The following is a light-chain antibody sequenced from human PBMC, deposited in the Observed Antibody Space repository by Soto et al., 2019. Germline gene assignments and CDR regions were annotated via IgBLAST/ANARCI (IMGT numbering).Light chain of an antibody. CDR3: QQYKSYSPYT. V-gene: IGKV1-5*01. CDR1: QNINNW. J-gene: IGKJ2*01. CDR2: DVS. Sequence: DIQMTQSPSTLSASVGDRVTITCRASQNINNWLAWYQQKPGKAPELLIYDVSTLEGGVPSRFSGSGSATEFTLTISGLQPDDFATYYCQQYKSYSPYTFGQGTKLEIK.